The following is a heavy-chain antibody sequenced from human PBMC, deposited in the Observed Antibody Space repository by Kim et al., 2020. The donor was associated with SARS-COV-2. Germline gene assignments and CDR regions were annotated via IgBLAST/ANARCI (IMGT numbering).Heavy chain of an antibody. Sequence: ASVKVSCKASGYTFTSYAMHWVRQAPGQRLEWMGWINAGNGNTKYSQKFQGRVTITRDTSASTAYMELSSLRSEDTAVYYCARARGYSYAALHDYWGQGTLVTVSS. J-gene: IGHJ4*02. CDR1: GYTFTSYA. D-gene: IGHD5-18*01. CDR3: ARARGYSYAALHDY. V-gene: IGHV1-3*01. CDR2: INAGNGNT.